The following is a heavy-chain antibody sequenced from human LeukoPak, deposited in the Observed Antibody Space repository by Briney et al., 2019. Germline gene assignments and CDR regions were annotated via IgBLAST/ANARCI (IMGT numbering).Heavy chain of an antibody. D-gene: IGHD3-3*01. Sequence: ASVKVSCKASGYTFTSYYMHWVRQAPGQGLEWMGIINPSGGSTSYAQKFQGRVTMTRDTSTSTVYMELSSPRSEDTAVYYCAREIYYDFWSGYPYYYYGMDVWGQGTTVTVSS. CDR3: AREIYYDFWSGYPYYYYGMDV. CDR1: GYTFTSYY. V-gene: IGHV1-46*01. J-gene: IGHJ6*02. CDR2: INPSGGST.